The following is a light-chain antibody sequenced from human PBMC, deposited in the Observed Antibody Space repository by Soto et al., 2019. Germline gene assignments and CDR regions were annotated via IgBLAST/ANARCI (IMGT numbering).Light chain of an antibody. CDR2: DAS. J-gene: IGKJ4*01. Sequence: EIVLTQSPATLSLSPGERATLSCRASQSVSSYLAWYQQKPGQAPRLLIYDASNRATGIPARFSGSGSGTDFTLTISSLEPEDXAVYYCQQRSNWPPSLTFGGGTKVEIK. V-gene: IGKV3-11*01. CDR3: QQRSNWPPSLT. CDR1: QSVSSY.